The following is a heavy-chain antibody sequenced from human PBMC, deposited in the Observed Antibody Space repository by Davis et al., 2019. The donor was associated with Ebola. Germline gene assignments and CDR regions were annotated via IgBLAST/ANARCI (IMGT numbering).Heavy chain of an antibody. D-gene: IGHD3-22*01. V-gene: IGHV4-39*01. Sequence: MPSETLSLTCTVSGGSISSSSYYWGWIRQPPGKGLEWIGEINHSGSTNYNPSLKSRVTISVDTSKNQFSLKLSSVTAADTAVYYCARAYDSSGSLDYWGQGTLVTVSS. CDR3: ARAYDSSGSLDY. J-gene: IGHJ4*02. CDR1: GGSISSSSYY. CDR2: INHSGST.